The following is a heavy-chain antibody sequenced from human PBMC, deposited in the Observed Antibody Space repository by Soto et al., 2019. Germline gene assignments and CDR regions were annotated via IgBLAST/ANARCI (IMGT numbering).Heavy chain of an antibody. CDR1: GYSISSGYY. D-gene: IGHD5-18*01. Sequence: SETLSLTCAVSGYSISSGYYWGWIRQPPGKGLEWIGSIYHSGSTYYNPSLKSRVTISVDTSKNQFSLKLSSVTAADTAVYYCAGGGYSYGYYYGMDVWGQGTTVTVSS. J-gene: IGHJ6*02. V-gene: IGHV4-38-2*01. CDR3: AGGGYSYGYYYGMDV. CDR2: IYHSGST.